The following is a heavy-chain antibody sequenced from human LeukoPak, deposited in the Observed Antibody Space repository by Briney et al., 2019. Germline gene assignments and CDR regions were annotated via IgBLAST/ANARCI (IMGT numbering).Heavy chain of an antibody. CDR1: GGSISSSSYY. D-gene: IGHD2-15*01. Sequence: PSETLSLTCTVSGGSISSSSYYWGWIRQPPGKGLEWIGNLYYSGSTYYNPSLKSRVTISVDTSKNQFSLKLSSVTAADTAVYYCARVAAKTVDYWGQGTLVTVSS. V-gene: IGHV4-39*01. CDR2: LYYSGST. CDR3: ARVAAKTVDY. J-gene: IGHJ4*02.